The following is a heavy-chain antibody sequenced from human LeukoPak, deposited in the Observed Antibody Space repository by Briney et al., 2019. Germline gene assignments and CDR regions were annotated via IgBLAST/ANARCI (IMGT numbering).Heavy chain of an antibody. D-gene: IGHD3-10*01. V-gene: IGHV3-66*01. CDR3: ARDRGVVRDPYFDY. J-gene: IGHJ4*02. Sequence: PGGSLRLSCAASGFTVSSNYMSWVRQAPGKGLEWVSVIYSGGSTYYADSVKGRFTISRDNSKNTLYLQMNSLRAEDTAVYYCARDRGVVRDPYFDYWGQGTLVTVSS. CDR1: GFTVSSNY. CDR2: IYSGGST.